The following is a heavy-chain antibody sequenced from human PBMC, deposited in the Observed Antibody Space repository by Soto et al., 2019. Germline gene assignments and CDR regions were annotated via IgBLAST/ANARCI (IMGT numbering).Heavy chain of an antibody. CDR1: GVTFSSYA. V-gene: IGHV1-69*13. J-gene: IGHJ6*02. CDR2: IIPIFGTA. CDR3: ARRGSSWFELGYYYYYGMDV. Sequence: ASVKVSCKASGVTFSSYASSWVRQAPGQGLEWMGGIIPIFGTANYAQKFQGRVTITADESTSTAYMELSSLRSEDTAVYYCARRGSSWFELGYYYYYGMDVWGQGTTVTSP. D-gene: IGHD6-13*01.